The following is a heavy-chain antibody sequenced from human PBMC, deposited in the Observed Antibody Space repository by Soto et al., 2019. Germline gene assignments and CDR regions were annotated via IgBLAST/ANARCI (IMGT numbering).Heavy chain of an antibody. CDR1: GFTFSSYC. V-gene: IGHV3-30*03. J-gene: IGHJ4*02. CDR2: ISYDGSNK. Sequence: EGSLRLSCAASGFTFSSYCMHWVRQAPGKGLEWVAVISYDGSNKYYADTVKGRFTISRDNSKNTLYLQMNSLRAEDTAVYYCARDLYDSRGPQYWGQGNLVTVSS. D-gene: IGHD3-22*01. CDR3: ARDLYDSRGPQY.